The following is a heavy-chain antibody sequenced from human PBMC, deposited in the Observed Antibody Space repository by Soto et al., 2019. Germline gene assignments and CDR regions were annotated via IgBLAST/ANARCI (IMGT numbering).Heavy chain of an antibody. J-gene: IGHJ6*02. D-gene: IGHD5-18*01. CDR2: ISGYNGNT. CDR3: ARDPGFGFGYSYAFAMDV. CDR1: GYTFSNYG. Sequence: QVQLVQSGAVVKKPGASVKVSCKASGYTFSNYGISWVRQGPGQGLEWMGWISGYNGNTHYEEKVQDRIKMTTDTSTSTTYLELRSLRSDDTAVYFCARDPGFGFGYSYAFAMDVWGQGTTVTVSS. V-gene: IGHV1-18*01.